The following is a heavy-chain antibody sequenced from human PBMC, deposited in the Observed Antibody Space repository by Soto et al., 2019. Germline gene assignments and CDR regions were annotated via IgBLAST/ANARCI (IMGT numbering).Heavy chain of an antibody. V-gene: IGHV4-59*01. J-gene: IGHJ3*02. CDR1: GGSISSYY. CDR3: ARGAAAEDGI. Sequence: QVQLQESGPRLVKPSETLSLTCTVSGGSISSYYWSWIRQPPGKGLEWIGYIYYSGSTNYNPSLNSRSTISVDTSKTQFSLKLSSVTAADTAVYYCARGAAAEDGIWGQGTMVTVSS. CDR2: IYYSGST. D-gene: IGHD6-13*01.